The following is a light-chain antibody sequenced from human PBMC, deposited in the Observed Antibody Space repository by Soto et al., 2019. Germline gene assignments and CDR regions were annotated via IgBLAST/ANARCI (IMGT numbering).Light chain of an antibody. CDR3: LLIHTGVPV. V-gene: IGLV7-46*01. CDR1: TGAVTSGHS. CDR2: DTS. Sequence: QAVVTQEPSLTVSPGGTVTLTCGSSTGAVTSGHSPYWFQQKPGQAPRTLIYDTSNRHSWTPARFSGSVLGGKAALTLSGAQPEDEADYYCLLIHTGVPVFGGGTKVTVL. J-gene: IGLJ3*02.